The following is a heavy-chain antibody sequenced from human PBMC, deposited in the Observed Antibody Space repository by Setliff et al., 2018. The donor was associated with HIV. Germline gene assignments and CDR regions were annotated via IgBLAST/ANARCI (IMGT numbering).Heavy chain of an antibody. D-gene: IGHD2-8*02. CDR3: ARATATYWYSIPRDYIYHMDV. J-gene: IGHJ6*03. Sequence: SETLSLTCAVYGGSFSDYYWTWIRQPPGKGLEWIGEITHSGRTNFRPSLRSRVTMSRDTSKNQFSLKLSSVTAADTAVYYCARATATYWYSIPRDYIYHMDVWGKGTTVTVSS. V-gene: IGHV4-34*01. CDR1: GGSFSDYY. CDR2: ITHSGRT.